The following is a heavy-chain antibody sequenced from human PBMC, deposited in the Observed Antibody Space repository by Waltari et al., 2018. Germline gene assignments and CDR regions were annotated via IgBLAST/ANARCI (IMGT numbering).Heavy chain of an antibody. J-gene: IGHJ3*02. CDR1: GFIFSSYS. D-gene: IGHD2-15*01. CDR2: ISRSSSAI. CDR3: TRSLTSGRGAFDI. V-gene: IGHV3-48*04. Sequence: EVRLEESGGGLVQPGGSLRLSCAASGFIFSSYSINWVRQAPGKGLEGVSCISRSSSAIYYADSVKGRFTISRDNAKNSLYLQMNSLRAEDTAVYYCTRSLTSGRGAFDIWGQGTKVTVSS.